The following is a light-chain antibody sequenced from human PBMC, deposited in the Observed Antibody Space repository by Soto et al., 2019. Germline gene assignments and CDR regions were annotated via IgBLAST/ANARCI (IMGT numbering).Light chain of an antibody. CDR3: QQYNSWLT. CDR1: QSISSW. V-gene: IGKV1-5*03. CDR2: KAS. J-gene: IGKJ3*01. Sequence: DIQMTQSPSTLSASVGDRVTITCRASQSISSWLAWYQQKPGKAPKLLIYKASSLESGVPSRFSGTGSGTEFTLTISSLQPDDFATYYCQQYNSWLTFGPGTKVDI.